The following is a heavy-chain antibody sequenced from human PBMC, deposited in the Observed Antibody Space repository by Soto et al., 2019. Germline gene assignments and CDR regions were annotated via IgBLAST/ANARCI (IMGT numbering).Heavy chain of an antibody. CDR2: INHSGST. Sequence: PSETLSLTCAVYGGSFSGYYWSWIPPPPGKGLEWIGEINHSGSTNYNPSLKSRVTISVDTSKNQFSLKLSSVTAADTAVYYCARAAPRYCSGGSCYSGMDYWGQGTLVTVS. CDR1: GGSFSGYY. J-gene: IGHJ4*02. CDR3: ARAAPRYCSGGSCYSGMDY. D-gene: IGHD2-15*01. V-gene: IGHV4-34*01.